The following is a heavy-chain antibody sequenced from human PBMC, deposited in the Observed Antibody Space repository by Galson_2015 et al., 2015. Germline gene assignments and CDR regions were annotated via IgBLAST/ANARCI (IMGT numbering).Heavy chain of an antibody. V-gene: IGHV4-31*03. CDR2: IYYSGST. CDR1: GGSISSGGYY. Sequence: TLSLNCTVSGGSISSGGYYWSWIRQHPGKGLEWIGYIYYSGSTYYNPSLKSRVTISVDTSKNQFSLKLSSVTAADTAVYYCARFVAPTDDSSGDAFDIWGQGTMVTVSS. CDR3: ARFVAPTDDSSGDAFDI. J-gene: IGHJ3*02. D-gene: IGHD3-22*01.